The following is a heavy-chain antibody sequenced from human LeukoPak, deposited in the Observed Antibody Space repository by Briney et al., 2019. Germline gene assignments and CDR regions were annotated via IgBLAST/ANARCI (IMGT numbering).Heavy chain of an antibody. D-gene: IGHD3-22*01. CDR3: AKVLTRDYYDSSGYYSSGAFDI. Sequence: GGSLRLSCAASGFTFSSYAMSWVRQASGKGLEWVSAISGSGGSTYYADSVKGRFTISRDNSKNTLYLQMNSLRAEDTAVYYCAKVLTRDYYDSSGYYSSGAFDIWGQGTMVTVSS. J-gene: IGHJ3*02. CDR1: GFTFSSYA. V-gene: IGHV3-23*01. CDR2: ISGSGGST.